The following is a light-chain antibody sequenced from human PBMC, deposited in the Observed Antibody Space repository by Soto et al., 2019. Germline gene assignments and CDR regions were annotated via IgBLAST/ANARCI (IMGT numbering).Light chain of an antibody. V-gene: IGKV4-1*01. J-gene: IGKJ1*01. CDR2: WAS. CDR1: QSVLYSSNNKNY. Sequence: DIVMTQSPDSLAVSLGERTTFNCRSSQSVLYSSNNKNYLAWYQQKPGQPPKLLIYWASTRESGVPDRFSGSGSGTDFTLTISSLQAEDVAVYYCQQYYSTRTFGQGTKVAIK. CDR3: QQYYSTRT.